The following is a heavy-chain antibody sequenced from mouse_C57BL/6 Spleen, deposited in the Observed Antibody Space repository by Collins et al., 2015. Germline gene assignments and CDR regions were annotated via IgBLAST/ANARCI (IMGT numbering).Heavy chain of an antibody. CDR2: IDPENGDT. V-gene: IGHV14-4*02. J-gene: IGHJ1*01. CDR3: NANYGNYGWYFDV. CDR1: GFNIKDYY. D-gene: IGHD2-1*01. Sequence: VQLQQSGAELVRSGASVKLSCTASGFNIKDYYMHWVKQRPEQGLEWIGWIDPENGDTEYAPKFQGKATMTADTSSNTAYLQLSSLTSEDTAVYYCNANYGNYGWYFDVWGAGTTVTVSS.